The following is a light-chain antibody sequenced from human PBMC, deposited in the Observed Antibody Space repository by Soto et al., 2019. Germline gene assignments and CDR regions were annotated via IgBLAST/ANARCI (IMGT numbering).Light chain of an antibody. V-gene: IGKV3-20*01. Sequence: EIVLTQSPGTLSLSPGEIATLSCRASQSVSSSYLAWYQQKPGQAPRLLIYGASSRATGIPDRFSGSGSGTDFTLTISRLEPEDFAVYYCQQYGSSPTWKFGQRTKGDIK. CDR1: QSVSSSY. CDR2: GAS. CDR3: QQYGSSPTWK. J-gene: IGKJ1*01.